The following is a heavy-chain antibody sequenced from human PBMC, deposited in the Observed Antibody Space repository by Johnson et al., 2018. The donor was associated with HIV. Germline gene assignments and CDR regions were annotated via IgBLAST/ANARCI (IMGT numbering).Heavy chain of an antibody. D-gene: IGHD3-22*01. CDR2: INWNGGSH. J-gene: IGHJ3*02. V-gene: IGHV3-20*04. CDR1: GFTFDDYG. Sequence: MLLVESGGGVVRPGGSLRLSCAASGFTFDDYGMSWVRQAPGKGLELVSGINWNGGSHGYAYSVQGRFTISRDDSKNTLYLQMNSLKTEDTAVYYCTTGSSGSNAFDIWGQGTMVTVSS. CDR3: TTGSSGSNAFDI.